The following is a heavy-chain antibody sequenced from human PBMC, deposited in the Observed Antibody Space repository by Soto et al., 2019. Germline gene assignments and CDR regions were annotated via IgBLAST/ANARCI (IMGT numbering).Heavy chain of an antibody. CDR3: ARDMYDFWSGYRRYFDP. CDR2: INSDGSST. J-gene: IGHJ5*02. Sequence: GGSLRLSCAASGFTFSSYWMHWVRQAPGKGLVWVSRINSDGSSTSYADSVKGRFTISRDNAKNTLYLQMNSLRAEDTAVHYCARDMYDFWSGYRRYFDPWGQGTLVTVSS. CDR1: GFTFSSYW. D-gene: IGHD3-3*01. V-gene: IGHV3-74*01.